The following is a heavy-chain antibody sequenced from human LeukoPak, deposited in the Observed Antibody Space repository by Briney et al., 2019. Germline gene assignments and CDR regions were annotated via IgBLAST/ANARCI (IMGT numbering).Heavy chain of an antibody. Sequence: GGSLRLSCAASGFTFSSYAMSWVRQAPGKGLEWVSAISGSGGSTYYADSVKGRFTISRDNSKNTLYLQMNSLRAEDTAVYYCANQDYYDSSGYYHHAIDYWGQGTLVTVAS. CDR1: GFTFSSYA. J-gene: IGHJ4*02. CDR2: ISGSGGST. V-gene: IGHV3-23*01. D-gene: IGHD3-22*01. CDR3: ANQDYYDSSGYYHHAIDY.